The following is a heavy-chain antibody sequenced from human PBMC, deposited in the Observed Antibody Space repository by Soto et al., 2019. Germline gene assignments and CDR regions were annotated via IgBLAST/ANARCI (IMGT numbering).Heavy chain of an antibody. CDR2: ISSDGSSY. CDR1: GFTLTNNG. D-gene: IGHD1-26*01. V-gene: IGHV3-30*18. Sequence: GGSLRLSCVASGFTLTNNGMHWVRQAPGQGLEWVAVISSDGSSYYYGDSVRGRFTISRDTSKNTLFLEMNSLTTADTAVYYCAKDRGLAESGTWSHYYYGMDVWGQGTSVTVSS. CDR3: AKDRGLAESGTWSHYYYGMDV. J-gene: IGHJ6*02.